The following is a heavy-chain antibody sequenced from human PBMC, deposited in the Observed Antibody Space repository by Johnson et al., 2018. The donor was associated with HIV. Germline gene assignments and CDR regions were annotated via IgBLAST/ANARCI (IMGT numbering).Heavy chain of an antibody. CDR1: GFTFSSYG. CDR3: AKQYYGSGGSVHAFDI. J-gene: IGHJ3*02. D-gene: IGHD3-10*01. CDR2: ISYDGSNK. Sequence: QEQLVESGGGVVQPGRSLRLSCAASGFTFSSYGMHWVRQAPGKGLEWVAVISYDGSNKYYADSVKGRFTVSRDNSKNTVYLQMNSLRAEDTAVYYGAKQYYGSGGSVHAFDIWGQGTMVTVSS. V-gene: IGHV3-30*18.